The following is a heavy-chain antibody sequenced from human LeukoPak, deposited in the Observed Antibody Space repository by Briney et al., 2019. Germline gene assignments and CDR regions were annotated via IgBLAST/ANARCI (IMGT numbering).Heavy chain of an antibody. Sequence: PSETLSLTCAVYGGSFSGYYWSWIRQPPGKGLEWIGEISHSGSTNYNPSLKSRVTISVDTSKNQFSLKLSSVTAADTAVYYCAREINYYGSGSPKFFDYWGQGTLVTVSS. CDR1: GGSFSGYY. CDR3: AREINYYGSGSPKFFDY. J-gene: IGHJ4*02. V-gene: IGHV4-34*01. D-gene: IGHD3-10*01. CDR2: ISHSGST.